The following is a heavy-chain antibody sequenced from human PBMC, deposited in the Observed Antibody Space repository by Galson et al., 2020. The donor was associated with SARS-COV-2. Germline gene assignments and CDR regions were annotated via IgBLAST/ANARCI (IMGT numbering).Heavy chain of an antibody. V-gene: IGHV1-69*10. CDR3: ARYGYCSGGSCSYYYYYYGMDV. CDR1: GGTFSSYA. Sequence: SVKVSCKASGGTFSSYAISWVRQAPGQGLEWMGGIIPILGIANYAQKFQGRVTITADKSTSTAYMELSSLRSEDTAVYYCARYGYCSGGSCSYYYYYYGMDVWGQGTTVTVSS. CDR2: IIPILGIA. D-gene: IGHD2-15*01. J-gene: IGHJ6*02.